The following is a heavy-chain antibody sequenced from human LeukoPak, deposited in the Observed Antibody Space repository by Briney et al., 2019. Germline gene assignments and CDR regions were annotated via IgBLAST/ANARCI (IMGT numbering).Heavy chain of an antibody. D-gene: IGHD3-10*01. CDR1: GFTFSSYA. CDR3: AKNGVTMVRGLGPTHFDY. CDR2: ISYDGSNK. Sequence: GGSLRLSCAASGFTFSSYAMHWVRQAPGKGLEWVAVISYDGSNKYYADSVKGRFTISRDNSKNTLYLQMNSLRAEDTAVYYCAKNGVTMVRGLGPTHFDYWGQGTLVTVSS. V-gene: IGHV3-30*04. J-gene: IGHJ4*02.